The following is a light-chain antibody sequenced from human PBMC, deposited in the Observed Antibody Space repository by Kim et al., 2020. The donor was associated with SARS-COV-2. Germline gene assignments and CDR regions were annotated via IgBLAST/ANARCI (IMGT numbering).Light chain of an antibody. CDR2: DVN. CDR3: SSYTSSRTYV. CDR1: SSDVGGYDY. Sequence: QSALTQPASVSGSPGQSITISCTGTSSDVGGYDYVSWFQHHPGTAPKLMIYDVNKRPSRVSDRFSGSKSGSTASLTISGLQAEDEADYYCSSYTSSRTYVFGTGTKVTVL. J-gene: IGLJ1*01. V-gene: IGLV2-14*03.